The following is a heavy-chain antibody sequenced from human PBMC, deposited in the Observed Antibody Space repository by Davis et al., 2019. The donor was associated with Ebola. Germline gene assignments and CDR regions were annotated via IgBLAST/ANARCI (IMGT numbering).Heavy chain of an antibody. CDR1: GGSISSSSYY. Sequence: GSLRLSCPVSGGSISSSSYYWGWIRQPPGKGLEWIGNIYSSGSTYYNPSLKSRVTISVDTSKNQFSLKLSSVTAADTAMYYCARGHSYGSMVYGMDVWGQGTTVTVSS. J-gene: IGHJ6*02. V-gene: IGHV4-39*01. CDR2: IYSSGST. D-gene: IGHD5-18*01. CDR3: ARGHSYGSMVYGMDV.